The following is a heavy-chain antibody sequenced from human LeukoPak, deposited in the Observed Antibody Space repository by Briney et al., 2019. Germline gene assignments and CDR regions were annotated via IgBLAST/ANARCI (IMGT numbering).Heavy chain of an antibody. J-gene: IGHJ4*02. Sequence: SETLSLTCAVYGGSFSGYYWSWIRQPPGKGLEWIEEINHSGSTNYNPSLKSRVTISVDTSKNQFSLELSSVTAADTAVYYCARRIAARRNFDYWGQGTLVTVSS. CDR1: GGSFSGYY. D-gene: IGHD6-6*01. V-gene: IGHV4-34*01. CDR2: INHSGST. CDR3: ARRIAARRNFDY.